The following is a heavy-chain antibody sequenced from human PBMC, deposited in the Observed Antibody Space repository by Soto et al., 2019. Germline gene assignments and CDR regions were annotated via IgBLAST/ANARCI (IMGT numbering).Heavy chain of an antibody. CDR1: GGSISSYY. CDR3: ARVGYTRQFDY. CDR2: IYYSGST. V-gene: IGHV4-59*01. J-gene: IGHJ4*02. Sequence: PSETLSLTCTVSGGSISSYYWSWIRQPPGKGLEWIGYIYYSGSTDYNPSLKSRVTISVDTSKNQFSLKLSSVTAADTAVYYCARVGYTRQFDYWGQGTLVTVSS. D-gene: IGHD5-12*01.